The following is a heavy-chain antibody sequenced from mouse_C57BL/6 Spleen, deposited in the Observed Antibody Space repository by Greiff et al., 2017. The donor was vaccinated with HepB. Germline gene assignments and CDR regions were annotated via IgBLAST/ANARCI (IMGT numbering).Heavy chain of an antibody. CDR3: AREVYSNYPYAMDY. V-gene: IGHV5-17*01. D-gene: IGHD2-5*01. CDR1: GFTFSDYG. Sequence: EVKLMESGGGLVKPGGSLKLSCAASGFTFSDYGMHWVRQAPEKGLEWVAYISSGSSTTYYADTVKGRFTISRDNAKNTLFLQMTSLRSEDTAMYYCAREVYSNYPYAMDYWGQGTSVTVSS. CDR2: ISSGSSTT. J-gene: IGHJ4*01.